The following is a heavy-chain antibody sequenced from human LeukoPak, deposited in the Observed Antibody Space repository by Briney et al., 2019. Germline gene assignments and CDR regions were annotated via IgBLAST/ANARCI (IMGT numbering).Heavy chain of an antibody. J-gene: IGHJ3*02. CDR2: IYYSGST. CDR1: GGSISSYY. CDR3: ARILGYSYGHDAFDI. Sequence: KPSETLSLTCTVSGGSISSYYWSWIRQPPGKGLEWIGYIYYSGSTNYNPSLKSRVTISVDTSKNQFSLKLSSVTAADTAVYYCARILGYSYGHDAFDIWGQGTMVTVSS. V-gene: IGHV4-59*01. D-gene: IGHD5-18*01.